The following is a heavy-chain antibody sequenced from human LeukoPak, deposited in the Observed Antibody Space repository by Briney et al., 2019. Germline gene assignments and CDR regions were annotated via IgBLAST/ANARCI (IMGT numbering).Heavy chain of an antibody. Sequence: SETLSLTCTLSGGSISNYYWSWIRQPPGKGLEWIGYIYSSGSTNYNPSLKSRVTISVDTSKNQFSLKLSSVTAADTAVYYCARESYYGPITYWGQGTLVTVSS. V-gene: IGHV4-59*01. CDR3: ARESYYGPITY. CDR1: GGSISNYY. J-gene: IGHJ4*02. CDR2: IYSSGST. D-gene: IGHD3-10*01.